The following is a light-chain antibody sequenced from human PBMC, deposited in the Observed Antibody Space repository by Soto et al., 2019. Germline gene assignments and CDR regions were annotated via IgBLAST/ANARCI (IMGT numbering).Light chain of an antibody. CDR3: QQYDNSPLT. CDR2: AIS. CDR1: QSVNSKY. V-gene: IGKV3-20*01. Sequence: EVVLTQSPGTLSLSPGERATLSCRASQSVNSKYLAWYQQKPGKAPRLLMYAISSRAAGIPDRFSGSGSGTDFTLTISRLEPEDLAVYYCQQYDNSPLTFGGGTKVEI. J-gene: IGKJ4*01.